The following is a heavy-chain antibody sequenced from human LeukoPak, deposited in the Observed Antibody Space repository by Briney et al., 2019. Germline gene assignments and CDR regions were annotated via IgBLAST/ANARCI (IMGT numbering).Heavy chain of an antibody. J-gene: IGHJ4*02. CDR2: IKEDGSQI. CDR1: GFSFSNYW. D-gene: IGHD6-19*01. V-gene: IGHV3-7*01. Sequence: GGSLRLSCVGTGFSFSNYWMNWVRQAPGKGLEWVANIKEDGSQIYYVDSVKGRFTISRDNAKNPVYLQMNSLRAEDTAVYYCAGSSGWLFDYWGQGTLVAVSS. CDR3: AGSSGWLFDY.